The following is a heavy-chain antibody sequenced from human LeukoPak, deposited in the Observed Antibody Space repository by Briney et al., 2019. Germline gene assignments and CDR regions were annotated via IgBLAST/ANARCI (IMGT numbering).Heavy chain of an antibody. Sequence: PGGSLRLSCAASGFTFSTYTMAWVRQAPGGGLEWVSGIGGDGGGGTYYADSVKGRFAISRDNSKSTLYLQMNSLRAEDTAVYYCVKDFGRNLGGPGYWGRGTLVTVSS. J-gene: IGHJ4*02. CDR2: IGGDGGGGT. D-gene: IGHD3-10*01. CDR1: GFTFSTYT. V-gene: IGHV3-23*01. CDR3: VKDFGRNLGGPGY.